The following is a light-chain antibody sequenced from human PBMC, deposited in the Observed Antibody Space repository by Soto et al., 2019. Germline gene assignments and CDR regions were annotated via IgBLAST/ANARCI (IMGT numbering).Light chain of an antibody. CDR2: AAS. CDR1: QSIXXX. V-gene: IGKV1-5*01. Sequence: DIQMTQSPSSLSASVGDRVTITFLASQSIXXXLNWYQQKPGEAPKLLIYAASSLQRGVPSRFSGSGSGTEFTLTISSLQPDDFATYYCQQYNDYSATFGQGTKVDIK. CDR3: QQYNDYSAT. J-gene: IGKJ1*01.